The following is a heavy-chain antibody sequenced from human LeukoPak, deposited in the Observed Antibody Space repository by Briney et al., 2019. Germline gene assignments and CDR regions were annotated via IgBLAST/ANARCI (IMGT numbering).Heavy chain of an antibody. Sequence: ASVKVSCKASGYTFTGYYMHWVRQAPGQGPEWMGWINPNSGGTNYAQKFQGRVTMTRDTSISTAYMELSRLRSDDTAVYYCARDPGGTGTITGDDYWGQGTLVTVSS. CDR1: GYTFTGYY. J-gene: IGHJ4*02. CDR3: ARDPGGTGTITGDDY. D-gene: IGHD1-1*01. V-gene: IGHV1-2*02. CDR2: INPNSGGT.